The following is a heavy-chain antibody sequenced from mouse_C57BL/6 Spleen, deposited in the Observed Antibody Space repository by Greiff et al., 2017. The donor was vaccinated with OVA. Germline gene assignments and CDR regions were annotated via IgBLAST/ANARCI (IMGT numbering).Heavy chain of an antibody. V-gene: IGHV5-17*01. CDR1: GFTFSDYG. Sequence: EVQGVESGGGLVKPGGSLKLSCAASGFTFSDYGMHWVRQAPEKGLEWVAYISSGSSTIYYADTVKGRFTISRDNAKNTLFLQMTSLRSEDTAMYYCARASTVVATRGAMDYWGQGTSVTVSS. CDR2: ISSGSSTI. J-gene: IGHJ4*01. D-gene: IGHD1-1*01. CDR3: ARASTVVATRGAMDY.